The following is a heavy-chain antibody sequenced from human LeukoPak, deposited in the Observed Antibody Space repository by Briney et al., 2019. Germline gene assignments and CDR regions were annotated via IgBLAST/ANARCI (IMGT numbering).Heavy chain of an antibody. J-gene: IGHJ4*02. Sequence: GGSLRLSCAAFGFTLDDYAMSWVRQAPGKGLEWVSAISGSGGSTYYADSVKGRFTISRDNSKNTLYLQMNSLRAEDTAVYYCAKYWSGDSTDYWGQGTLVTVSS. CDR1: GFTLDDYA. CDR3: AKYWSGDSTDY. V-gene: IGHV3-23*01. D-gene: IGHD2-8*02. CDR2: ISGSGGST.